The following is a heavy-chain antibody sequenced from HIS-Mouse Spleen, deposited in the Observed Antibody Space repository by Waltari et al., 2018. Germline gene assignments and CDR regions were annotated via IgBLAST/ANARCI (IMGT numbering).Heavy chain of an antibody. Sequence: QVQLVESGGGVVQPGRSLRLSCAASGFTFRSYGMHWVRQAPGKGLEWVAVISHDGSNKYYADSVKGRFTISRDNSKNTLYLQMNSLRAEDTAVYYCAKDKHHAFDYWGQGTLVTVSS. CDR2: ISHDGSNK. CDR3: AKDKHHAFDY. V-gene: IGHV3-30*18. J-gene: IGHJ4*02. CDR1: GFTFRSYG.